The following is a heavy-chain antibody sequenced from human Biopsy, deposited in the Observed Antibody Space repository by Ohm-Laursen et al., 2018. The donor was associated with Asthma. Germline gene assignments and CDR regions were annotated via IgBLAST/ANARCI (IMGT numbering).Heavy chain of an antibody. Sequence: RSLRLSCAASGFVFRSHAMHWVRQAPGKGLGWVAVVSYDGGVAHYADSMKGRFTISRDNAKSTLYLQMNRLRTDDTAVYYCAKRRGYSDLTDFDHWGQGTLVTVSS. J-gene: IGHJ4*02. CDR1: GFVFRSHA. V-gene: IGHV3-30*18. CDR3: AKRRGYSDLTDFDH. CDR2: VSYDGGVA. D-gene: IGHD3-3*01.